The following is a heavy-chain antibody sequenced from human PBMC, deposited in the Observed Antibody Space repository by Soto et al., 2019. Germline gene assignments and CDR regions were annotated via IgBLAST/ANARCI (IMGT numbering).Heavy chain of an antibody. J-gene: IGHJ4*02. Sequence: SVKVSCKASGNTLSSYAFTWVRQAPGKGFELLGGIIPILGTSDYAQKFHGRVTITADESTTTVYMELSGLTSEDTAMYYCARGYQPMLPFDYWGQGTPVTVSS. D-gene: IGHD2-2*01. CDR2: IIPILGTS. CDR1: GNTLSSYA. CDR3: ARGYQPMLPFDY. V-gene: IGHV1-69*13.